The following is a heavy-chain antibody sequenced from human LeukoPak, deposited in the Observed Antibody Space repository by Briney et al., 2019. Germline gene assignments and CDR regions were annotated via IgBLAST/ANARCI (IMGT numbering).Heavy chain of an antibody. V-gene: IGHV5-51*01. Sequence: GESLKISCKTSGSSFTSYWIGWVRQMPGKGLEWMGIIYPGDSDTRYSPSFQGQVTISADKSISTAYLQWRSLKASDTAMYYCARHQSAAPYYYYYYYMDVWGKGTTVTVSS. D-gene: IGHD2-2*01. CDR1: GSSFTSYW. CDR3: ARHQSAAPYYYYYYYMDV. CDR2: IYPGDSDT. J-gene: IGHJ6*03.